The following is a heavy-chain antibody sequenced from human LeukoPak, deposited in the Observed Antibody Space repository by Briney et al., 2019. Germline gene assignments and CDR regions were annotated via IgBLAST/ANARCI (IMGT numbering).Heavy chain of an antibody. J-gene: IGHJ4*02. CDR1: GFTFDDYA. CDR2: IRGMSANI. Sequence: PGRTLRLSCAASGFTFDDYAMHCVRQAPGKGREGGSGIRGMSANIGYAASVKGRFTNSRDNAKNSLYLQTNSLRPWDTALYYCIKAPVGGGQWLVVYFYHWGQGTLVTVSS. CDR3: IKAPVGGGQWLVVYFYH. D-gene: IGHD6-19*01. V-gene: IGHV3-9*01.